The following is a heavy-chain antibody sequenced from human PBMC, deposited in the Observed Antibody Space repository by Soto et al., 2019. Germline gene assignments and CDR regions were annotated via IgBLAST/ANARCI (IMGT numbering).Heavy chain of an antibody. J-gene: IGHJ4*02. Sequence: GGSLRLSCAASGFTFSRYSMNWVRQAPGKGLEWVSSISSTTNYIYYADSMKGRFTVSRDNAKNSVYLDMNSLSAEDTAVYYCARESEDLTSTFDYWGQGTLVTVS. CDR2: ISSTTNYI. CDR1: GFTFSRYS. CDR3: ARESEDLTSTFDY. V-gene: IGHV3-21*01.